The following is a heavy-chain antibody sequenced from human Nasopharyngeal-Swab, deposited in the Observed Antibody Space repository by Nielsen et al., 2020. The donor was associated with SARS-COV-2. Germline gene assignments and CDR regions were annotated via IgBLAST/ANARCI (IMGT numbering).Heavy chain of an antibody. D-gene: IGHD4-23*01. V-gene: IGHV3-74*01. J-gene: IGHJ6*02. CDR3: AKVVSTVAHDYYYGMDV. CDR1: GFTFSSYW. Sequence: GESLKISCAASGFTFSSYWMHWVRQAPGKGLVWVSRINSDGSSTSYADSVKGRFTISRDNAKNTLYLQMNSLRAEDTAVCYCAKVVSTVAHDYYYGMDVWGQGTTVTVSS. CDR2: INSDGSST.